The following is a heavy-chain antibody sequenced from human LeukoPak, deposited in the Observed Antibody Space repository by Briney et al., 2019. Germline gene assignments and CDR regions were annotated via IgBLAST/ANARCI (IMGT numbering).Heavy chain of an antibody. J-gene: IGHJ6*03. D-gene: IGHD3-10*01. CDR3: VKFRGIQHYNYHMDV. CDR2: LTGSGGNT. CDR1: GFPFSSYA. V-gene: IGHV3-23*01. Sequence: GGSLRLPCAASGFPFSSYAMSWVRQAPGKGLDWVSGLTGSGGNTYYADSVKGRFTISRDNSKNTLSLQMNSLRAGDAAVYYCVKFRGIQHYNYHMDVWGKGTTVTVSS.